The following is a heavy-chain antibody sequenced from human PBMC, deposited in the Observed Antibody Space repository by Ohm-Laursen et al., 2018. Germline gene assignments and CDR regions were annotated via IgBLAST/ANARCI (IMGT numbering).Heavy chain of an antibody. J-gene: IGHJ5*02. Sequence: ASVKVSCKSSGYTFTGYYMHWVRQAPGQGLEWMGWINPNSGGTNYAQKFQGRVTMTRDTSISTAYMELSRLTSDDTAVYYCARGCLKEVIISNRYNWFDPWGQGTLVTVSS. V-gene: IGHV1-2*02. CDR2: INPNSGGT. CDR3: ARGCLKEVIISNRYNWFDP. CDR1: GYTFTGYY. D-gene: IGHD3-22*01.